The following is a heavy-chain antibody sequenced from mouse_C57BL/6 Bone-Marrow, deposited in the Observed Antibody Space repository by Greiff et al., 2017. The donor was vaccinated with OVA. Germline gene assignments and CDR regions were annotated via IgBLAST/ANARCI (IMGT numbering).Heavy chain of an antibody. V-gene: IGHV3-6*01. CDR3: ARDDGFDY. CDR2: ISYDGSN. CDR1: GYSITSGYY. J-gene: IGHJ2*01. D-gene: IGHD2-3*01. Sequence: EVQRVESGPGLVKPSQSLSLTCSVTGYSITSGYYWNWIRQFPGNKLEWMGYISYDGSNNYNPSLKNRISITRDTSKNQFFLKLNSVTTEDTATYYCARDDGFDYWGQGTTLTVSA.